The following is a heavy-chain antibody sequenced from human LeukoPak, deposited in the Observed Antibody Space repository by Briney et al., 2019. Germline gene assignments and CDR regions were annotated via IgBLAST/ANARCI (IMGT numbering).Heavy chain of an antibody. V-gene: IGHV1-46*01. CDR1: GYTFTGYY. CDR3: ARSMNYGENYFDY. Sequence: ASVKVSCKASGYTFTGYYMHWVRQAPGQGLEWMEIINPSGGSTSYAQKFQGGVTMTRDMSTSTVYMELSSLRSEDTAVYYCARSMNYGENYFDYWGQGTLVTVSS. J-gene: IGHJ4*02. CDR2: INPSGGST. D-gene: IGHD4-17*01.